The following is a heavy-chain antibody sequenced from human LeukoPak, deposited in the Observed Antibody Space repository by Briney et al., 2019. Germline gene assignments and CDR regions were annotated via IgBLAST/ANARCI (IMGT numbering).Heavy chain of an antibody. Sequence: GGSLRLSCAASGFTFSSYAMSWIRQAPGKGLEWVSYISSSGSTIYYADSVKGRFTISRDNAKNSLYLQMNSLRAEDTAVYYCARVGAADVNWFDPWGQGTLVTVSS. CDR3: ARVGAADVNWFDP. D-gene: IGHD1-26*01. V-gene: IGHV3-11*01. CDR2: ISSSGSTI. J-gene: IGHJ5*02. CDR1: GFTFSSYA.